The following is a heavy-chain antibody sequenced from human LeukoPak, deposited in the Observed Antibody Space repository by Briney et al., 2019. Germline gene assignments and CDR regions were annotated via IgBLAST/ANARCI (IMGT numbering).Heavy chain of an antibody. D-gene: IGHD6-13*01. Sequence: GESLKISCKGSGYSFTSYWIGWVRQMPGKGLEWMGMIYPGDSDTSYSPSFQGQVTISADQSISTSSLQLSRLKAPDTAMYYCARPRHRSSWSAFDIWGQGTMVTVSS. V-gene: IGHV5-51*01. CDR1: GYSFTSYW. J-gene: IGHJ3*02. CDR2: IYPGDSDT. CDR3: ARPRHRSSWSAFDI.